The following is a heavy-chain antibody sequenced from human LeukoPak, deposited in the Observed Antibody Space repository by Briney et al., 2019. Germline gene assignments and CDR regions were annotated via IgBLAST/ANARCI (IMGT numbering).Heavy chain of an antibody. CDR3: AKDGMATISYYFDY. Sequence: GGSLRLSCAASGFTFSSYAMSWVRQAPGKGLEWVSAISGSGGSAYYADSVKGRFTISRDNSKNTLYLQMNSLGAEDTAVYYCAKDGMATISYYFDYWGQGTLVTVSS. V-gene: IGHV3-23*01. J-gene: IGHJ4*02. D-gene: IGHD5-24*01. CDR1: GFTFSSYA. CDR2: ISGSGGSA.